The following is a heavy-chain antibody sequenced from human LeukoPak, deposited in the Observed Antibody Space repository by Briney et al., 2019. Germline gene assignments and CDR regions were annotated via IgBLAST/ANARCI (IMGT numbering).Heavy chain of an antibody. CDR1: GGSSSNYY. Sequence: PSETPSFTCTATGGSSSNYYWSWIRQPAWKGLKWIGRIFITGSTNYNPSLKSRVTMSIATSKNQFSLRLSSVTTADTAVYYCARAPPVLARFDIWGQGIMVTVSS. D-gene: IGHD3-3*01. CDR3: ARAPPVLARFDI. V-gene: IGHV4-4*07. CDR2: IFITGST. J-gene: IGHJ3*02.